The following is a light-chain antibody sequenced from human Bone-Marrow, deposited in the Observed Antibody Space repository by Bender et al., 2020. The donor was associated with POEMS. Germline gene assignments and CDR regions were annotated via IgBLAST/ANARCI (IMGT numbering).Light chain of an antibody. CDR1: SSDVGSSNL. CDR3: TSYAGSNNLV. Sequence: QSALTQPASVSGSRGQSITISCTGSSSDVGSSNLVSWYQQHPGKAPKLMIFEGNKQPSGVSNRFSGSKSGNTASLTVSGLQANDEADYYCTSYAGSNNLVFGGGTKLTVL. V-gene: IGLV2-14*02. J-gene: IGLJ3*02. CDR2: EGN.